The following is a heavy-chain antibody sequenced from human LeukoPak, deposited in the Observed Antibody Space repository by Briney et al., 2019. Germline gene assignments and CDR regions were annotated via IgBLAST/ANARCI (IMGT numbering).Heavy chain of an antibody. J-gene: IGHJ4*02. Sequence: PGESLKISCKASGYTFTNYWIGWVRQMPGKGLEWMAIIYPGDSDTRYGPSFQGQVTISVDKSINTAYLQWNSLKTSDTAMYYCAREEQSGSSWFAYWGQGTLVAVSS. D-gene: IGHD6-13*01. CDR3: AREEQSGSSWFAY. CDR2: IYPGDSDT. CDR1: GYTFTNYW. V-gene: IGHV5-51*01.